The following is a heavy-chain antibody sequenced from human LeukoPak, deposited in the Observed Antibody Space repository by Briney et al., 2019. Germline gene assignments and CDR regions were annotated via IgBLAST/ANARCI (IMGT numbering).Heavy chain of an antibody. CDR1: GYTFTSCD. J-gene: IGHJ4*02. CDR2: MNPNSGNT. Sequence: ASVKLSCKASGYTFTSCDINWVRQATGQGLEWMGWMNPNSGNTGYGQSLQGRITMTRDISIGTAYMELSNLRSEDTAIYYCTRGSSGRRDNWGQGTLVTVSA. D-gene: IGHD6-19*01. V-gene: IGHV1-8*01. CDR3: TRGSSGRRDN.